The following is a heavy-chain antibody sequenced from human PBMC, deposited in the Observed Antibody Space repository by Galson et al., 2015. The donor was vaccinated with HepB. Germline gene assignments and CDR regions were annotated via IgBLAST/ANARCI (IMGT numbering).Heavy chain of an antibody. J-gene: IGHJ5*02. V-gene: IGHV3-30*03. D-gene: IGHD2-2*01. CDR3: ARGYNWNDV. CDR2: ISYDGGNK. Sequence: SLRLSCAASGFTSSTFGIHWVRQAPGKGLEWVASISYDGGNKEYGDAVKGRFTISRDNSKNTLYLQMNSLRADDTAVYYCARGYNWNDVWGQGTLVTVSS. CDR1: GFTSSTFG.